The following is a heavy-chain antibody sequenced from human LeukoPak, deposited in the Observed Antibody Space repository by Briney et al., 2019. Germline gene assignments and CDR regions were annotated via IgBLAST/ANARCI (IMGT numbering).Heavy chain of an antibody. J-gene: IGHJ6*03. Sequence: SETLSLTCAVYGGSFSGYFWSWIRQPPGKGLEWIGEINHSGSTNYNPSLKSRVTISVDTSKNQFSLKLSSVTAADTAVYYCARGRGIAARLYYYYYMDVWGKGTTVTVSS. V-gene: IGHV4-34*01. CDR2: INHSGST. D-gene: IGHD6-6*01. CDR1: GGSFSGYF. CDR3: ARGRGIAARLYYYYYMDV.